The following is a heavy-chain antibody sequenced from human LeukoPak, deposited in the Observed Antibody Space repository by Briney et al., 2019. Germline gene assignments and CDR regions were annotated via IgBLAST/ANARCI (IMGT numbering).Heavy chain of an antibody. V-gene: IGHV1-69*13. CDR2: IIPIFGTA. Sequence: SVKVSCKASGYTFTSYYMHWVRQAPGQGLEWMGGIIPIFGTANYAQKFQGRVTITADESTSTAYMELSSLRSEDTAVYYCARGSDSHYYYYYMDVWGKGTTVTISS. CDR1: GYTFTSYY. CDR3: ARGSDSHYYYYYMDV. D-gene: IGHD3-3*01. J-gene: IGHJ6*03.